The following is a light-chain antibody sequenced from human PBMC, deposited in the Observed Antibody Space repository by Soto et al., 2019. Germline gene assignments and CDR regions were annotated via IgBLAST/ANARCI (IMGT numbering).Light chain of an antibody. CDR2: DVL. CDR3: ASYTSSSTFV. CDR1: SNDVGGHDY. J-gene: IGLJ1*01. V-gene: IGLV2-14*03. Sequence: QSVLTQPASVSGSPGQSITISCTGTSNDVGGHDYVSWYQQHPGKAPKLVIYDVLSRPSGVSDRFSGSKSGHTASLTISGLRPEDEADYYCASYTSSSTFVFGTGTKVTVL.